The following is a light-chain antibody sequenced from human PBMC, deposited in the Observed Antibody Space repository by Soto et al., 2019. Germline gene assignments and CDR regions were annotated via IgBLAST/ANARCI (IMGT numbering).Light chain of an antibody. CDR2: EVP. Sequence: QSALTQPASVSGSPGQSITISCTGTSSDIGGYNFVSWYQQHPGRAPKLIIYEVPNRPSGVSDRFSGSKSGNTASLTISGLQTEDEADYYCSSFTTSSSLVVFGGGTKLTVL. CDR3: SSFTTSSSLVV. CDR1: SSDIGGYNF. J-gene: IGLJ2*01. V-gene: IGLV2-14*03.